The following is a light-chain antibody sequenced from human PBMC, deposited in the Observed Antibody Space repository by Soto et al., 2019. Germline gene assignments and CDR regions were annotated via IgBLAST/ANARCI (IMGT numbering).Light chain of an antibody. Sequence: EIVLTQSPGTLSFSPGEVAILSCRASHIINNNYLAWYQQKPGQAPRLLTYGASSRATGIPDRFSGGGSGTDFTLTVTRLEPEDFAVYYCQQYGSSITFGQGTRLEIK. CDR2: GAS. V-gene: IGKV3-20*01. CDR1: HIINNNY. CDR3: QQYGSSIT. J-gene: IGKJ5*01.